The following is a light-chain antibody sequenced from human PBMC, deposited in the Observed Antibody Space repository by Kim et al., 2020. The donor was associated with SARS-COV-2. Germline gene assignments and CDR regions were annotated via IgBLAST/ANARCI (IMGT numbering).Light chain of an antibody. CDR2: YVS. J-gene: IGKJ2*01. CDR1: ESIGSS. Sequence: VTTKAKVNVTCRASESIGSSLHWYRQKPDQSPKLLIKYVSQSISGVPSRFSGSGSGTDFTLTINSLEAEDAAVYYCHQTNSLRYTFGQGTKLEI. CDR3: HQTNSLRYT. V-gene: IGKV6D-21*02.